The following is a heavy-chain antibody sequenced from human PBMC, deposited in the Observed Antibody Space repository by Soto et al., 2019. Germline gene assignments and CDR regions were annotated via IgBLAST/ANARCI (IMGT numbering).Heavy chain of an antibody. CDR1: GGTFSSYT. CDR3: ARTTGYCSGGSCSNFDY. D-gene: IGHD2-15*01. V-gene: IGHV1-69*02. Sequence: QVQLVQSGAEVKKPGSSVKVSCKASGGTFSSYTISWVRQAPGQGLEWMGRIIPILGIANYAQKFQGRVKITADKSTSTAYMELSSLRSEDTAVYYCARTTGYCSGGSCSNFDYWGQGTLVTVSS. J-gene: IGHJ4*02. CDR2: IIPILGIA.